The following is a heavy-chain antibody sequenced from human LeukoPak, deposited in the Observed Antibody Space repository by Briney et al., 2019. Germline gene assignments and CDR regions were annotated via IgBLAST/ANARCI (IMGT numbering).Heavy chain of an antibody. CDR2: ISAYNGNT. CDR3: ARGGSIAVAGFDP. J-gene: IGHJ5*02. CDR1: GGTFSSYA. V-gene: IGHV1-18*01. Sequence: ASVKASCKASGGTFSSYAISWVRQAPGQGLEWMGWISAYNGNTNYAQKLQGRVTMTTDTSTSTAYMELRSLRSDDTAVYYCARGGSIAVAGFDPWGQGTLVTVSS. D-gene: IGHD6-19*01.